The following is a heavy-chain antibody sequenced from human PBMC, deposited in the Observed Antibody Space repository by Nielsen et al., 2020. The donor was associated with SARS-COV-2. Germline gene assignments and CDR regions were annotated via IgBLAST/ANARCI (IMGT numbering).Heavy chain of an antibody. V-gene: IGHV4-61*02. CDR1: GGSISSGSYY. CDR3: ARGVSYYFDY. CDR2: IYTSGST. J-gene: IGHJ4*02. Sequence: SETLSLTCTVSGGSISSGSYYWSWIRQPAGKGLEWIGRIYTSGSTNYNPSLKSRVTISVDTSKNQFSLKLSSVTAADTAVYYCARGVSYYFDYRGQGTLVTVSS.